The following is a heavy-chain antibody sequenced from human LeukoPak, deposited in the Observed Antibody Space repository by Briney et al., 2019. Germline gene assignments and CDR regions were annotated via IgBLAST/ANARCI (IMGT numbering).Heavy chain of an antibody. CDR1: GYSFTSYG. CDR2: ITGNNGDR. CDR3: ARIRSISGVLYSRIPNYFYYAMDV. J-gene: IGHJ6*02. V-gene: IGHV1-18*01. D-gene: IGHD3-3*01. Sequence: GASVKVSCKASGYSFTSYGISWVRQAPGQGLEWMGWITGNNGDRHYVEKFRGRVTMTTDTATSTAYMELRSLGSDDTAVYYCARIRSISGVLYSRIPNYFYYAMDVWGQGTTVTVSS.